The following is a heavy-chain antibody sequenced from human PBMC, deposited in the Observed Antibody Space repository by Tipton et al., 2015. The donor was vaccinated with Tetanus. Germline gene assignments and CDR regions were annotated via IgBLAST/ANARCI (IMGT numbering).Heavy chain of an antibody. D-gene: IGHD6-13*01. CDR2: IYYTGST. J-gene: IGHJ4*02. Sequence: TLSLTCTVSGGSISSGGYYWTWIRQHPERGLEWIGYIYYTGSTNHNPSLKSRVTISMDRSKNQISLRLTSVTAADTAVYFCAGVTAQRTELYFDHWGQGTLVTVSS. V-gene: IGHV4-61*08. CDR3: AGVTAQRTELYFDH. CDR1: GGSISSGGYY.